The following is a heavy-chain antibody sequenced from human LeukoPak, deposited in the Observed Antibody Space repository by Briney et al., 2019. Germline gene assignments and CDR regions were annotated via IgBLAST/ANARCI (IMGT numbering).Heavy chain of an antibody. Sequence: GASAKVSCKASGYTFTSYAISWVRQAPGQGLEWMGWISAYNGNTNYAQKLQGRVTMTTDTSTSTAYMELRSLRSDDTAVYYCARENQQLNAFDIWGQGTMVTVSS. CDR2: ISAYNGNT. CDR1: GYTFTSYA. CDR3: ARENQQLNAFDI. V-gene: IGHV1-18*01. D-gene: IGHD6-13*01. J-gene: IGHJ3*02.